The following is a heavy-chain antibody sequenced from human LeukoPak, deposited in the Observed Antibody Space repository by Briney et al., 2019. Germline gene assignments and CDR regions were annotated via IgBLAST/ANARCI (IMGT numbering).Heavy chain of an antibody. Sequence: GGSLRLSCAASGLTVTSNYMTWVRQAPGKGLEWVAIIYSGGYTDYADSVKGRFTISRDNSENTLYLQMNSLRAEDTAVYYCARRLEYSGSKGVFDYWGQGTLVTVSS. V-gene: IGHV3-66*01. CDR3: ARRLEYSGSKGVFDY. CDR2: IYSGGYT. J-gene: IGHJ4*02. D-gene: IGHD1-26*01. CDR1: GLTVTSNY.